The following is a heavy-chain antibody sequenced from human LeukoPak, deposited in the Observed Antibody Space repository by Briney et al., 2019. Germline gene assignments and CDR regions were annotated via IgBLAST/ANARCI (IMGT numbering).Heavy chain of an antibody. D-gene: IGHD3-10*01. CDR3: ARDMGYGSGSYDWFDP. CDR2: IKQDGSEK. Sequence: GGSLRLSCAASGFTFSSNAMSWVRQAPGKGLEWVANIKQDGSEKYYVDSVKGRFTISRDNAKNSLYLQMNSLRAEDTAVYYCARDMGYGSGSYDWFDPWGQGTLVTVSS. J-gene: IGHJ5*02. V-gene: IGHV3-7*01. CDR1: GFTFSSNA.